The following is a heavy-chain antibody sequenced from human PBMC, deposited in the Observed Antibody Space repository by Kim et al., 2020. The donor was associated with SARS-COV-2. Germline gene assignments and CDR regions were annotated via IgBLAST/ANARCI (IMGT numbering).Heavy chain of an antibody. CDR3: ARAGLGTGITMVRGPPDY. V-gene: IGHV3-21*01. D-gene: IGHD3-10*01. Sequence: GGSLRLSCAASGFTFSSYSMNWVRQAPGKGLEWVSSISSSSSYIYYADSVKGRFTISRDNAKNSLYLQMNSLRAEDTAVYYCARAGLGTGITMVRGPPDYWGQGTLVTVSS. CDR2: ISSSSSYI. CDR1: GFTFSSYS. J-gene: IGHJ4*02.